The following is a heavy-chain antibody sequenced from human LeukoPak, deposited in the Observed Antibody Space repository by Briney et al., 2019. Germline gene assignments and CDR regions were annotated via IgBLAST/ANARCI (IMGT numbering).Heavy chain of an antibody. J-gene: IGHJ4*02. D-gene: IGHD1-14*01. CDR1: GYTFTRYA. CDR2: INAGSGNT. CDR3: ARYGGTRRRPYYLDY. V-gene: IGHV1-3*03. Sequence: ASVKVSCKASGYTFTRYAMHWVRQAPGQRLEWMGWINAGSGNTKYSQEFQGRVTITRDTSSSTAYMELSGLSSDDMALYYCARYGGTRRRPYYLDYWGQGTLVTVSS.